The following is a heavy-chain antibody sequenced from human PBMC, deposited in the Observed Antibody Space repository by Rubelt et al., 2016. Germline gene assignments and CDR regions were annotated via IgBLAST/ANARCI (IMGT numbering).Heavy chain of an antibody. CDR1: GFTFNSFA. CDR2: ISYDGNNK. D-gene: IGHD4-17*01. J-gene: IGHJ6*02. CDR3: AKVQTTVTSGEYYYGMDV. Sequence: VQLVESGGGVVQPGRSLRLSCAASGFTFNSFAMHWVRQAPGKGLEWVTVISYDGNNKYYADSVKGRFTISRDNSKNSLYLQMHSLRAEDTAVYYCAKVQTTVTSGEYYYGMDVWGQGTTVTVSS. V-gene: IGHV3-30*04.